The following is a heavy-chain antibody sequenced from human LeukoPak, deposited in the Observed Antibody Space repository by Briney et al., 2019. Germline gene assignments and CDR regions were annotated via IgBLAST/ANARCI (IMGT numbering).Heavy chain of an antibody. J-gene: IGHJ4*02. CDR1: GFTFSNYA. V-gene: IGHV3-64D*06. CDR2: INTNGGGT. CDR3: AKGSASYYYDW. D-gene: IGHD3-3*01. Sequence: PGGSLRLSCSASGFTFSNYAMYWVRQAPGKGLEYVSAINTNGGGTYYADSVKGRFTISRDNSKNTLYLQMSSLRADDTAVYFCAKGSASYYYDWWGQGTLVTVSS.